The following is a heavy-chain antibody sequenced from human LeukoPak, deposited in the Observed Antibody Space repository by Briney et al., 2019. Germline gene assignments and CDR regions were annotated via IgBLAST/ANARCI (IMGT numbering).Heavy chain of an antibody. J-gene: IGHJ4*02. D-gene: IGHD3-22*01. Sequence: GGSLRLSCAASGFTVSSNYMSWVRQAPGKGLEWVSVIYSGGSTYYADSVKGRFTISRDNCKNTLYLQMNSLRAEDTAVYYCARDYYDSSGYTAALGYWGQGTLVTVSS. V-gene: IGHV3-66*01. CDR3: ARDYYDSSGYTAALGY. CDR2: IYSGGST. CDR1: GFTVSSNY.